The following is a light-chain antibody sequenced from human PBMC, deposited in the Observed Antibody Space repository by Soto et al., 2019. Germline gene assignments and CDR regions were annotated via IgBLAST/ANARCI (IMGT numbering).Light chain of an antibody. J-gene: IGLJ1*01. CDR2: EVT. CDR3: CSYAGNSEV. V-gene: IGLV2-23*02. CDR1: SGDVGSYNL. Sequence: SVLTQPASVSGSPGQSSTIPCTRTSGDVGSYNLVSWYQQHPGKAPKLLIYEVTERPSGVSNRFSGSKSGSTASLTISGLQPDDEADYYCCSYAGNSEVFGTGTKVTVL.